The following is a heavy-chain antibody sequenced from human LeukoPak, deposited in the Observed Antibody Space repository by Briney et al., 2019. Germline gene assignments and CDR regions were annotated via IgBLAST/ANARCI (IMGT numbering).Heavy chain of an antibody. CDR1: GDSISSDY. V-gene: IGHV4-4*08. Sequence: SETLSLTCTVSGDSISSDYWSWIRQPPGKGLEWIGYIYRFGSTDYKPSLMRRVTLSLDTSKKQLSLTLTSVTAADTAVYYCAGRGQRYFRDWGQGTLVTVSS. CDR3: AGRGQRYFRD. CDR2: IYRFGST. J-gene: IGHJ1*01.